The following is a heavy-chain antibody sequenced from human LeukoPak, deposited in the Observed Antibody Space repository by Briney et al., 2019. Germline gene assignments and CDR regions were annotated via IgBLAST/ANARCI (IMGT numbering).Heavy chain of an antibody. CDR1: GFTFSNYA. CDR3: ATGIAAAGAYYFDY. CDR2: VSGSGGST. D-gene: IGHD6-13*01. J-gene: IGHJ4*02. Sequence: GGSLRLSCAASGFTFSNYAMSWVRQAPGKGLEWVSGVSGSGGSTDYADSVKGRFTISRDNSKNTLYLQMNSLRAEDTAVYYCATGIAAAGAYYFDYWGQGTLVTVSS. V-gene: IGHV3-23*01.